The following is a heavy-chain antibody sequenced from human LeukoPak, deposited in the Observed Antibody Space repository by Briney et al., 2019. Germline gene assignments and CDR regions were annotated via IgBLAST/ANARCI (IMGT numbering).Heavy chain of an antibody. D-gene: IGHD2-21*02. J-gene: IGHJ4*02. CDR2: ISWNSGSI. Sequence: PGRSLRLSCAASGFTFDDYAMHWVRQAPGKGLEWVSGISWNSGSIGYADSVKGRFTISRDNAKNSLYLQMNSLRAEDTALYYCVKDLYAYCGGDCYSPLDYWGQGTLVTVSS. V-gene: IGHV3-9*01. CDR3: VKDLYAYCGGDCYSPLDY. CDR1: GFTFDDYA.